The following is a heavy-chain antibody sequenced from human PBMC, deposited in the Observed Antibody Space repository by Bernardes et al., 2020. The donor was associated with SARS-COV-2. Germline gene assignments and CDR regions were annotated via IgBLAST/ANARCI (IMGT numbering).Heavy chain of an antibody. J-gene: IGHJ6*02. V-gene: IGHV3-30*18. CDR2: ISSDGSNK. CDR3: AKENYISSSRYSGDSYYFYYYGVDV. CDR1: GFTFSSYG. Sequence: GGSLRLSCAASGFTFSSYGMHWVRQAPGKGLEWVAVISSDGSNKYYADSVKGRFTISRDNSKNTLYLQMNSLRAEDTAVYYCAKENYISSSRYSGDSYYFYYYGVDVWGQGTTVTVSS. D-gene: IGHD6-6*01.